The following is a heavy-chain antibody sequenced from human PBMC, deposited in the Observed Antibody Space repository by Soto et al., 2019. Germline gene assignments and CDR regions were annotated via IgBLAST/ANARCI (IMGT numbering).Heavy chain of an antibody. CDR1: GFTFSTYA. CDR2: ISGSGGST. Sequence: GGSLRLSCAASGFTFSTYAMIWVRQAPGKGLEWVSAISGSGGSTYYADSVKGRFTISRDNSKNTLYLQMNSLRAEDTAVYYCAKSRGYRHDAFDIWGQGTMVTVSS. D-gene: IGHD5-12*01. J-gene: IGHJ3*02. CDR3: AKSRGYRHDAFDI. V-gene: IGHV3-23*01.